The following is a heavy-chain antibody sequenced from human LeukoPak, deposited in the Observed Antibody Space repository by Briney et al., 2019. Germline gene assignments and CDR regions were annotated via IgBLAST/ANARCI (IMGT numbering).Heavy chain of an antibody. CDR1: GGSISSGDYY. Sequence: ASETLSLTCTVSGGSISSGDYYWSWIRQPPGKGLEWIGYIYYSGSTYYNPSLKSRVTISVDTSKNQFSLKLSSVTAADTAVYYCARPVGLAITTRYDAFDIWGQGTMVTVSS. CDR2: IYYSGST. CDR3: ARPVGLAITTRYDAFDI. V-gene: IGHV4-30-4*08. J-gene: IGHJ3*02. D-gene: IGHD3-22*01.